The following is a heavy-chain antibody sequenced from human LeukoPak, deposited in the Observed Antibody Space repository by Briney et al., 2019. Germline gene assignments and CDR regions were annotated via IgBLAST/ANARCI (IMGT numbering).Heavy chain of an antibody. CDR2: IYSGGST. J-gene: IGHJ4*02. Sequence: GGSLRLSCAASGFTVSSNYMTWVRQAPGKGLEWVSVIYSGGSTYYADSVKGRFTISRDNSKNTLYLQMNSLRAEDTAVYYCARDFHSSGWYGTFDYWGQGTLVTVSS. CDR3: ARDFHSSGWYGTFDY. V-gene: IGHV3-53*01. CDR1: GFTVSSNY. D-gene: IGHD6-19*01.